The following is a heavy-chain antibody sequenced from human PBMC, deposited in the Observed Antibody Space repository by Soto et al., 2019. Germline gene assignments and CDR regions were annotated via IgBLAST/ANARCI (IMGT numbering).Heavy chain of an antibody. CDR1: GGSISSGGYY. V-gene: IGHV4-31*03. J-gene: IGHJ4*02. Sequence: TSETLSLTCTVSGGSISSGGYYWSWIRQHPGKGLEWIGYIYYSGSTYYNPSLKSRVTISVGTSKNQFSLKLSSVTAADTAVYYCARSRWLFGNFDYWGQGTLVTVSS. CDR2: IYYSGST. D-gene: IGHD3-22*01. CDR3: ARSRWLFGNFDY.